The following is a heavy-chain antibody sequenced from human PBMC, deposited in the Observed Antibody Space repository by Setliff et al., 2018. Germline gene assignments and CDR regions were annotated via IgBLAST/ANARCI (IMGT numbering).Heavy chain of an antibody. V-gene: IGHV4-38-2*01. CDR2: IYHSGST. Sequence: KPSETLSLTCAVSSYSISTNYYWGWIRQPPGKGLGWIGSIYHSGSTYYNPSLKSRVTISVDTSKNQFSLKLTSVTAADTAVYYCARVGAVNYDFDSWGQGTLVTVSS. CDR1: SYSISTNYY. CDR3: ARVGAVNYDFDS. D-gene: IGHD3-10*01. J-gene: IGHJ4*02.